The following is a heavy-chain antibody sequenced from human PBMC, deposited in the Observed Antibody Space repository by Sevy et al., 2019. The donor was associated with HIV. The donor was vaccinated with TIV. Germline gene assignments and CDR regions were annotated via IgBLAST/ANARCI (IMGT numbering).Heavy chain of an antibody. CDR2: IYPGDSDT. D-gene: IGHD5-18*01. J-gene: IGHJ6*02. CDR3: ARPMDTAMASYYGMDV. V-gene: IGHV5-51*01. CDR1: GYSFTSYW. Sequence: GESLKISCKGSGYSFTSYWIGWVRQMPGKGLEWMGIIYPGDSDTRYSPSFQGQVTISAEKSITTAYLQWSSLKASDTAMYYCARPMDTAMASYYGMDVWGQGTTVTVSS.